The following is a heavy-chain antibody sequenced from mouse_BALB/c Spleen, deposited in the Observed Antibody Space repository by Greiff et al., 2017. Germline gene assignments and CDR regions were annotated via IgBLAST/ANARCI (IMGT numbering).Heavy chain of an antibody. D-gene: IGHD1-2*01. CDR2: IYPYNGGT. CDR3: AGSYYGSPFDY. CDR1: GYTFTDYN. Sequence: EVQVVESGPELVKPGASVKISCKASGYTFTDYNMHWVKQSHGKSLEWIGYIYPYNGGTGYNQKFKSKATLTVDNSSSPAYMELRSLTSEDSAVYYCAGSYYGSPFDYWGQGTTLTVSS. V-gene: IGHV1S29*02. J-gene: IGHJ2*01.